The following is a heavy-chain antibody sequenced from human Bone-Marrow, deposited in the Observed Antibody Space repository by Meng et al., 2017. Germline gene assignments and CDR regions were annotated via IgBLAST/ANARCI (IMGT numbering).Heavy chain of an antibody. CDR1: GGSISSSHW. D-gene: IGHD6-13*01. CDR3: ARENQGGIVEGGPTYYFDY. J-gene: IGHJ4*02. Sequence: QGQMQESGPGLVKPSGTLSLTCAVSGGSISSSHWWTWVRQSPGRGLEWIGEIYHSGTTNYNPSLKSRVTISVDKSRNLFSLNLSSVTAADTAMYYCARENQGGIVEGGPTYYFDYWGQGALVTVSS. V-gene: IGHV4-4*02. CDR2: IYHSGTT.